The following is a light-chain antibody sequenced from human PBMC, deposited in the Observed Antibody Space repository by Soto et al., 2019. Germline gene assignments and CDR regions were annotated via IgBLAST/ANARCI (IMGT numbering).Light chain of an antibody. Sequence: ESVLTQSPGTLSLSPGERATLSCRASQSVTSSSLAWYQQKPGQAPRLLIYGASSRATGISDRFSGSGSGTDFTLTISRLEPEDFAVYYCQHYGSQYIFGQGTKLEIK. CDR3: QHYGSQYI. CDR1: QSVTSSS. CDR2: GAS. J-gene: IGKJ2*01. V-gene: IGKV3-20*01.